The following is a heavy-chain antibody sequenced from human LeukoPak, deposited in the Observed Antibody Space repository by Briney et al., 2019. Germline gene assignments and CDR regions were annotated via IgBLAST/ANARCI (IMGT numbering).Heavy chain of an antibody. CDR1: GYSISSGYY. V-gene: IGHV4-38-2*02. Sequence: SETLSLTCTVSGYSISSGYYWGWIRQPPGKGLEWIGSIYHSGRTFYNPSLKSRVTISVDTSKNQFSLKLSSVTAADTAVYYCARTDYDILTGYYSFDYWGQGTLVTVSS. J-gene: IGHJ4*02. CDR2: IYHSGRT. CDR3: ARTDYDILTGYYSFDY. D-gene: IGHD3-9*01.